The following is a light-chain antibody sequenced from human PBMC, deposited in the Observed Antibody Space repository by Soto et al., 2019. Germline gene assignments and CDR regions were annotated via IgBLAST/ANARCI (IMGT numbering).Light chain of an antibody. V-gene: IGKV2-30*02. CDR2: EVS. J-gene: IGKJ1*01. Sequence: DVVMTQSPLSLPVTLGQPASISCMSSQSLIHSDGSTYLSWFQQRPGQSPRRLNYEVSDRDSGVPNRVNSSGLGTDFPLKIRRVEAEDVGVYYRMQGTHWPWWFGQGPEVEIK. CDR1: QSLIHSDGSTY. CDR3: MQGTHWPWW.